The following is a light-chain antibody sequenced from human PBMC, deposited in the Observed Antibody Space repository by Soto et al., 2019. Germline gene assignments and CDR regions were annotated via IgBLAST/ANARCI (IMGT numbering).Light chain of an antibody. J-gene: IGKJ2*01. CDR1: QSISSW. CDR3: QQYTSYPVT. CDR2: KAS. V-gene: IGKV1-5*03. Sequence: DIQMTQSPSTLSASIGDRVTITCRASQSISSWLAWYQQKPGKAPKLLIYKASSLESGVTSRFSGSGSGTELTLTISSLQPDDFATYYCQQYTSYPVTFGQGTKLEIK.